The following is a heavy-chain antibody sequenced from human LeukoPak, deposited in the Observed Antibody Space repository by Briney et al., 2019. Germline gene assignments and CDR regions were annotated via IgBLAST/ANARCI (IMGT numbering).Heavy chain of an antibody. CDR2: IFYSGNT. CDR3: ARLAGDYFDY. D-gene: IGHD6-19*01. J-gene: IGHJ4*02. CDR1: GGSINSSSYY. Sequence: SETLSLTCTVSGGSINSSSYYWGWIRQPPGKGLEWIGSIFYSGNTYDNPSLKSRVTISVDTSKSQFSLRLSSVTAADTAVYYCARLAGDYFDYWGQGTLVTVSS. V-gene: IGHV4-39*01.